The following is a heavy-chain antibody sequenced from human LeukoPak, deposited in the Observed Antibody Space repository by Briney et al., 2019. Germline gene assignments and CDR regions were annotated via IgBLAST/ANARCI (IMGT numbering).Heavy chain of an antibody. Sequence: GASVKVSCKASGNTFTIYYIYWVRQAPGQGLEWMGIISPSSDSTIYAQKFQGRVTMTRDTSTSTVYMELSTLRSEDTAVYYCARVYSGYFDYWGQGTLVTVSS. J-gene: IGHJ4*02. V-gene: IGHV1-46*01. D-gene: IGHD5-12*01. CDR3: ARVYSGYFDY. CDR2: ISPSSDST. CDR1: GNTFTIYY.